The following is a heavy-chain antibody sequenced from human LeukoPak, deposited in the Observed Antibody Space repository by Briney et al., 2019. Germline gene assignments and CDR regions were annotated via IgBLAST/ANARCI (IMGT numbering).Heavy chain of an antibody. CDR1: GFTVSSNY. CDR3: ARAPAAKYYYYGMDV. Sequence: GGSLRLSCAASGFTVSSNYMSWVRQAPGQGLEWVSVIYSGGSTYYADSVKGRFTISRDNSKNTLYLQMNSLRAEDTAVYYCARAPAAKYYYYGMDVWGQGTTVTVSS. V-gene: IGHV3-53*01. CDR2: IYSGGST. D-gene: IGHD2-2*01. J-gene: IGHJ6*02.